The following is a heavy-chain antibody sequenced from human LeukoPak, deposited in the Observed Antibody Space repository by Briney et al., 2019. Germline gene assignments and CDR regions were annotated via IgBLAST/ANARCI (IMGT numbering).Heavy chain of an antibody. Sequence: GASVKVSCKASGGTFSSYAISWVRQAPGQGLEWMGGIVPIFGTANYAQKFQGRVTITADESTSTAYMELSSLRSEDTAVYYCARGDGYNWSYYFDYWGQGTLVTVSS. CDR1: GGTFSSYA. D-gene: IGHD5-24*01. CDR2: IVPIFGTA. CDR3: ARGDGYNWSYYFDY. J-gene: IGHJ4*02. V-gene: IGHV1-69*13.